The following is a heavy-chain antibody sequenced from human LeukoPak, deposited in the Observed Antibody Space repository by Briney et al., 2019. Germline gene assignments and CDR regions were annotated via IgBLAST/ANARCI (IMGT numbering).Heavy chain of an antibody. CDR2: ISAYNGNT. J-gene: IGHJ4*02. Sequence: ASVKVSCKASGYPFFSSGISWVRQAPGQGLEWLGWISAYNGNTNYAQKLQGRVTMTTDTSTSTAYMELRSLRSDDTAVYYCAREGELLDFDYWGQGTLVTVSS. D-gene: IGHD1-26*01. CDR1: GYPFFSSG. V-gene: IGHV1-18*01. CDR3: AREGELLDFDY.